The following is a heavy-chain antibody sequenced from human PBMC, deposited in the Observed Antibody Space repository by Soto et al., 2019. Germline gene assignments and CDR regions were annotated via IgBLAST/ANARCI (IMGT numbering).Heavy chain of an antibody. CDR1: GFTFSGYW. CDR2: INRDGSVE. D-gene: IGHD2-2*01. J-gene: IGHJ5*02. CDR3: ARAPGPRPASIRGLGWFDP. Sequence: EMLLVESGGGLVQPGGSLRLSCVASGFTFSGYWRSWVRQAPGKGLEWVANINRDGSVEHYVDSVTGRFTISRDNSKKSVYLQMDSLRGDDSAVYYCARAPGPRPASIRGLGWFDPWGQGALFTDSS. V-gene: IGHV3-7*03.